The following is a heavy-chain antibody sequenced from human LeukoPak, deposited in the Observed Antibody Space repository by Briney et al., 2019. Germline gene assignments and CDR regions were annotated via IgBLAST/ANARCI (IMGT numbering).Heavy chain of an antibody. Sequence: ASVKVSCKASGYTFTSYAMNWVRQAPGQGLERMGWINTNTGNPTYAQGFTGRFVFSLDTSVSTAYLQISSLKAEDTAVYYCARDFEEAYWNHESGYWGQGTLVTVSS. J-gene: IGHJ4*02. CDR3: ARDFEEAYWNHESGY. CDR2: INTNTGNP. V-gene: IGHV7-4-1*02. CDR1: GYTFTSYA. D-gene: IGHD1-1*01.